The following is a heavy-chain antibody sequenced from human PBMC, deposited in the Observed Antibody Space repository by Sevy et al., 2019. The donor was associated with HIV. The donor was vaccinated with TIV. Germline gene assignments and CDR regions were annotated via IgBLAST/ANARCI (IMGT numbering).Heavy chain of an antibody. Sequence: ASVKVSCKASGYTFTSYNINWVRQATGQGLEWMGWMNPNSGNTGYAQKFQGRVTMTRNTSISTAYMELSSLRSEDTAVYYCARGQDYDSSGYYGYWGQGTLVTVSS. V-gene: IGHV1-8*01. CDR3: ARGQDYDSSGYYGY. CDR2: MNPNSGNT. J-gene: IGHJ4*02. CDR1: GYTFTSYN. D-gene: IGHD3-22*01.